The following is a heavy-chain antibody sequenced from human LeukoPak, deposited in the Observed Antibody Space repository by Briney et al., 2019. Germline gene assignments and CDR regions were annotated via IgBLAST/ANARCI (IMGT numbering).Heavy chain of an antibody. J-gene: IGHJ6*02. D-gene: IGHD1-26*01. CDR2: ISSRGTT. CDR3: ATRGRSGYYYGMDV. V-gene: IGHV3-66*01. CDR1: GFTLSDYW. Sequence: GGSLRLSCAASGFTLSDYWMSWARQAPGKGLEWVSIISSRGTTYYADSVKGRFTISRDDSQSNLYLQMNSLRAEDTAVYYCATRGRSGYYYGMDVWGQGTTVTVSS.